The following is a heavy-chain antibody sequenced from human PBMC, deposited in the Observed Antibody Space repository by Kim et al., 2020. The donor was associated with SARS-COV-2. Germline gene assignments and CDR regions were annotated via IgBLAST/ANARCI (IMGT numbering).Heavy chain of an antibody. Sequence: KSRVTISVDTSKNQFSLKLSSVTAADTAVYYCARHRTITMIVVVSDAFDIWGQGTMVTVSS. CDR3: ARHRTITMIVVVSDAFDI. J-gene: IGHJ3*02. V-gene: IGHV4-39*01. D-gene: IGHD3-22*01.